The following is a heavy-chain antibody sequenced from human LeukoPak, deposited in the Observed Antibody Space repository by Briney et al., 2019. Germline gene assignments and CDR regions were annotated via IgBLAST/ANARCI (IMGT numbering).Heavy chain of an antibody. CDR3: ACAFSMHSSSSPDY. Sequence: PGGSLRLSCAASGFTFSDYYMSWVRQAPGKGLEWVSYISSSGSTIYYADSVKGRFTISRDNAKNSLYLQMNSLRAEDTAVYYCACAFSMHSSSSPDYWGQGTLVTVSS. J-gene: IGHJ4*02. CDR2: ISSSGSTI. CDR1: GFTFSDYY. V-gene: IGHV3-11*01. D-gene: IGHD6-6*01.